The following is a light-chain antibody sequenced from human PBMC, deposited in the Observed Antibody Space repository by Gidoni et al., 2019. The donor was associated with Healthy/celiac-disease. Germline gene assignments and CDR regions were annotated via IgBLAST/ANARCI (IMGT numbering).Light chain of an antibody. CDR1: QSVSSY. V-gene: IGKV3-11*01. CDR2: DAS. J-gene: IGKJ2*01. Sequence: EIVLTQSPATLSLSPAERATLSFRASQSVSSYLAWYQQKPGQAPRLLIYDASNRATGIPARFSGSGSGTDFTLTISSLEPEDFAVYYCQQRSNWPYTFGQGTKLEIK. CDR3: QQRSNWPYT.